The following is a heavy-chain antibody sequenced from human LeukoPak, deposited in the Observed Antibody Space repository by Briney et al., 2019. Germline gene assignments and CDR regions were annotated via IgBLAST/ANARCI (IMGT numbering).Heavy chain of an antibody. CDR3: ASARTVTTVIY. D-gene: IGHD4-4*01. CDR2: ISGSGGST. CDR1: GFTFSSYA. Sequence: GGSLRLSCAASGFTFSSYAMSWVRQAPGKGLEWVSAISGSGGSTYYADSVKGRFTISRDNSKNTLYLQMNSLRAEDTAVYYCASARTVTTVIYWGQGTLVTVSS. J-gene: IGHJ4*02. V-gene: IGHV3-23*01.